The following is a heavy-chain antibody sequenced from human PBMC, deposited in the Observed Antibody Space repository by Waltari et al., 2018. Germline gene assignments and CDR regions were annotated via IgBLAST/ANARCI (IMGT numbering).Heavy chain of an antibody. CDR1: GFTFSIYW. V-gene: IGHV3-74*01. J-gene: IGHJ6*02. D-gene: IGHD1-1*01. CDR3: ARGTVSTTYYGMDV. CDR2: INNDGSRT. Sequence: EVQLVESRGKLVQPGGSLRLSCAGSGFTFSIYWMHWVRQAPGKGLVWVSHINNDGSRTTYADSVRGRFTISRDNARNTLYLQMNSLRVEDTAVYYCARGTVSTTYYGMDVWGQGTTVTVSS.